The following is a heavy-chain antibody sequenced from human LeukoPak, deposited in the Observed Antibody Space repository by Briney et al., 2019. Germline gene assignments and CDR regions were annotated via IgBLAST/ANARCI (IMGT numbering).Heavy chain of an antibody. D-gene: IGHD5-18*01. V-gene: IGHV4-59*01. CDR1: GGSISSYY. J-gene: IGHJ4*02. Sequence: PSETLSLTCTVSGGSISSYYWSWIRQPPGKGLEWIGYIYYSGSTNYNPSLKSRVTISVDTSKNQFSLKLSSVTAADTAVYYCARDLGYSFGYYDYWGQGTLVTVSS. CDR2: IYYSGST. CDR3: ARDLGYSFGYYDY.